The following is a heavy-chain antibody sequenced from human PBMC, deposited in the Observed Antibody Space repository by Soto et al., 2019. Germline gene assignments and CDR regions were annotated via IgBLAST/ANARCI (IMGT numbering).Heavy chain of an antibody. CDR2: IYYSVNT. D-gene: IGHD3-22*01. CDR3: ARLYDSSGYWIFDY. CDR1: GGSISSYD. V-gene: IGHV4-59*08. Sequence: HSGTLSLTCTFSGGSISSYDCTWIRHPPGKGLEYIGFIYYSVNTNYNPSLKIRVTISVDTSKNQFSLRLTSVTASDTAVYYCARLYDSSGYWIFDYWGQGTLVTVSS. J-gene: IGHJ4*02.